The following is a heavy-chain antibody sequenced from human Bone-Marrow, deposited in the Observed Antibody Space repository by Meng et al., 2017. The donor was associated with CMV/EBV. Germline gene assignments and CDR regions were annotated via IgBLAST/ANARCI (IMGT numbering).Heavy chain of an antibody. J-gene: IGHJ3*02. CDR3: ARGARYQLLYAPGAFDI. Sequence: GESLKISCKASGYRFTNYWIGWVRQMPGKGLECMGIIYPGDSDTRYSPSFQGQVTISADKSITTAYLQWSSLKASDTAMYYCARGARYQLLYAPGAFDIWGQGTMVTVSS. CDR1: GYRFTNYW. V-gene: IGHV5-51*01. D-gene: IGHD2-2*02. CDR2: IYPGDSDT.